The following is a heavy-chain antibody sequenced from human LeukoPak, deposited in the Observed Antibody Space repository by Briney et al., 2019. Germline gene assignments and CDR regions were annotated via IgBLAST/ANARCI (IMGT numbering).Heavy chain of an antibody. CDR2: IYYSGST. CDR1: GGYISTSNYY. Sequence: SETLSLTCTVSGGYISTSNYYWGWIRQSPGKGLEWIGNIYYSGSTYYNPSLKSRVSLSIDTSMNQFSLKVNSLTVADTAVYYCATRTRGYSYAAFDYWGQGTLVTVSS. J-gene: IGHJ4*02. D-gene: IGHD5-18*01. V-gene: IGHV4-39*01. CDR3: ATRTRGYSYAAFDY.